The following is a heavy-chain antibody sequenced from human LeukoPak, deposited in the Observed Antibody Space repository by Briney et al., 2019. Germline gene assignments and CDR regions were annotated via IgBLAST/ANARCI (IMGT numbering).Heavy chain of an antibody. Sequence: PGRSLRLSCAASGFTFSSYVMHWVRQAPGKGLEWVAIISYDGSNEYYADSVKGRFTISRDNSKNTLYLQMNSLRAADTAVYYCAREGLRYFDWSHRRPIVENWFDPWGQGTLVTVSS. CDR3: AREGLRYFDWSHRRPIVENWFDP. CDR2: ISYDGSNE. CDR1: GFTFSSYV. V-gene: IGHV3-30*04. J-gene: IGHJ5*02. D-gene: IGHD3-9*01.